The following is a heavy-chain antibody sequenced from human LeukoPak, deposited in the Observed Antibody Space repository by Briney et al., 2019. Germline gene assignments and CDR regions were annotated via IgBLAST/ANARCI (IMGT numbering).Heavy chain of an antibody. J-gene: IGHJ3*02. V-gene: IGHV3-30*02. CDR3: AKELVSSSWYGDAFDI. Sequence: PGGSLRLSCAASGFTFSSYSMHWVRQAPGKGLEWVAFIRYDGSNKYYADSVKGRFTISRDNSKNTLYLQMNSLRAEDTAVYYCAKELVSSSWYGDAFDIWGQGTMVTVSS. CDR1: GFTFSSYS. D-gene: IGHD6-13*01. CDR2: IRYDGSNK.